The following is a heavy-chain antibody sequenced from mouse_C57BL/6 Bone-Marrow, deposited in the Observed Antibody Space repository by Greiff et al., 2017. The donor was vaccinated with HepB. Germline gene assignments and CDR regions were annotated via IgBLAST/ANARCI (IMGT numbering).Heavy chain of an antibody. Sequence: EVKLVESGGDLVKPGGSLKLSCAASGFTFSSYGMSWVRQTPDERLEWVATISSGGSYTYYPDSVKGRITISRDNAKNTLYLQMSSLKSEDTAMYYCARRLLLYFDYWGQGTTLTVSS. D-gene: IGHD1-1*01. CDR1: GFTFSSYG. CDR3: ARRLLLYFDY. J-gene: IGHJ2*01. V-gene: IGHV5-6*02. CDR2: ISSGGSYT.